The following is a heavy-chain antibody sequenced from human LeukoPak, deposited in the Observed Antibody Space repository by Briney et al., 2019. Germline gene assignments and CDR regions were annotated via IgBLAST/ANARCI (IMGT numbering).Heavy chain of an antibody. D-gene: IGHD4-17*01. CDR3: ARGGGYGDYYWFDP. V-gene: IGHV1-18*01. CDR2: ISAYNGNT. J-gene: IGHJ5*02. Sequence: ASVKVSCEASGGTFSSYGISWVRQAPGQGLEWMGWISAYNGNTNYAQKLQGRVTMTTDTSTSTAYMELRSLRSDDTAVYYCARGGGYGDYYWFDPWGQGTLVTVSS. CDR1: GGTFSSYG.